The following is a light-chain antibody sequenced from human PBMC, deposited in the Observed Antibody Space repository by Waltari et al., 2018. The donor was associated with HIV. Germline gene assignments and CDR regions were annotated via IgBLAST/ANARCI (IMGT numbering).Light chain of an antibody. J-gene: IGLJ1*01. Sequence: HSALTQPASVSGSPGQSITISCTGTSSDVGGYNYVSWYQQHPGKAPNLMIYDVTNRPSGVSIRFSGSKAGNTASLTISGLQADDEADYYCSSYTSTTTLDFGAGTKVTVL. CDR2: DVT. CDR1: SSDVGGYNY. CDR3: SSYTSTTTLD. V-gene: IGLV2-14*01.